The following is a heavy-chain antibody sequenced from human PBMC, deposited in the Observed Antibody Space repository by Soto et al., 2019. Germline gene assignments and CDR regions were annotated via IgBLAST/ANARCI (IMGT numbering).Heavy chain of an antibody. CDR2: ITGSGDRT. Sequence: EVQLLESGGGLVQPGGFLRLSCAASGFNFSNYGMSWVRQAPGKGLECVSGITGSGDRTSYADSVKGRFTVSRDNSQNTVSLQMNSLRVEDSAIYYCAKGYSSGWHSSLSSWGQGTLVTVSS. CDR1: GFNFSNYG. D-gene: IGHD6-19*01. V-gene: IGHV3-23*01. CDR3: AKGYSSGWHSSLSS. J-gene: IGHJ5*02.